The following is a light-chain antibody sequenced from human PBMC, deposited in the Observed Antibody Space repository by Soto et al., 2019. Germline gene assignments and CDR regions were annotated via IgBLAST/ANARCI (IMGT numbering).Light chain of an antibody. J-gene: IGLJ1*01. CDR1: SSNIGSNY. Sequence: QSVLTQPPSASGTPGQRVTISYSGSSSNIGSNYVYWYQQLPGTAPKLLIYRNNQRPSGVPDRFSGSKSGTSASLAISGLRSEDEADYYCAAWDDSLSGRVFGTGTKVTVL. CDR2: RNN. CDR3: AAWDDSLSGRV. V-gene: IGLV1-47*01.